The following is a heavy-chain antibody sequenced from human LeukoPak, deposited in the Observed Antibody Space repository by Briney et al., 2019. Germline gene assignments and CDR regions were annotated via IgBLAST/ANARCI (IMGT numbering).Heavy chain of an antibody. J-gene: IGHJ4*02. V-gene: IGHV4-31*03. CDR2: IYYSGST. D-gene: IGHD3-10*01. CDR1: GGSISSGGYY. Sequence: SETLSLTCTVSGGSISSGGYYWSWIRQHPGKGLEWIVYIYYSGSTYYNPSLKSRVTISVDTSENQSSLKLSSVTAADTAVYYCARLAYYGSGSYFDYWGQGTLVTVSS. CDR3: ARLAYYGSGSYFDY.